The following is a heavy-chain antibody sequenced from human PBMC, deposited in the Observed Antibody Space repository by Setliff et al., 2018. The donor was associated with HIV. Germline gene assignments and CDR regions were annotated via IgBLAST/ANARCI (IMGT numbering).Heavy chain of an antibody. J-gene: IGHJ3*01. D-gene: IGHD3-9*01. Sequence: PGGSLRLSCAASGFSFRTYWMSWVRQAPGKGLEWVANMKYDGTEIYYVDAVKGRFNISRDNAKKSVFLHMNSLRGEDTAVYYCVREGEYFDTIGHYLVRRFFDLWGQGTMVT. CDR3: VREGEYFDTIGHYLVRRFFDL. CDR2: MKYDGTEI. V-gene: IGHV3-7*01. CDR1: GFSFRTYW.